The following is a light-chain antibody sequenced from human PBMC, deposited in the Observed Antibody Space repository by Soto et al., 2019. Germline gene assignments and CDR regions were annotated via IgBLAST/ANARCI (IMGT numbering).Light chain of an antibody. J-gene: IGKJ4*01. Sequence: EIVMTPSPATLSVSPGERATRSCRASQSGNSNLAWYRQKPGQAPRLLISDASTRATGVPARFSGSGSGTEFTLTISSLQPEDSGIYYCQQYTFWPPLTFGGGTKVEIK. CDR2: DAS. V-gene: IGKV3-15*01. CDR1: QSGNSN. CDR3: QQYTFWPPLT.